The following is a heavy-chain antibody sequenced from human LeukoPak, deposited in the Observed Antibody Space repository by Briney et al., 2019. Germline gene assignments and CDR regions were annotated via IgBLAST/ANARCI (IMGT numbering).Heavy chain of an antibody. CDR1: GGSISSSSYY. CDR2: IYYSGST. Sequence: SETLSLTCTVSGGSISSSSYYWGWIRQPPGKGLEWIGSIYYSGSTYYNPSLKSRVTISVDTSKNQFSLKLSSVTAADTAVYYCARQGGGSNYIYDYWGQGTLVTVSS. V-gene: IGHV4-39*01. J-gene: IGHJ4*02. D-gene: IGHD4-11*01. CDR3: ARQGGGSNYIYDY.